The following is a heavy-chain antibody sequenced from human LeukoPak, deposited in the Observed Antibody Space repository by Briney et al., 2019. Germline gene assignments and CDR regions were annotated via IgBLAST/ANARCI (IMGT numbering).Heavy chain of an antibody. V-gene: IGHV4-4*07. CDR2: IYNLGST. Sequence: TLSLTCTVSGGSISSYYWSWIRQPAGKGLEWIGRIYNLGSTNYNPSLKSRVTMSVDTSKNQFSLKLSSVTAADTAVYYCATERGTASGSSTSPYAFDIWGQGTMVT. J-gene: IGHJ3*02. CDR3: ATERGTASGSSTSPYAFDI. CDR1: GGSISSYY. D-gene: IGHD2-2*01.